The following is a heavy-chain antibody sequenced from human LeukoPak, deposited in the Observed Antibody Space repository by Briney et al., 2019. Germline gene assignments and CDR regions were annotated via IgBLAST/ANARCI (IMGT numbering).Heavy chain of an antibody. V-gene: IGHV1-69*05. CDR1: GGTFSSYA. D-gene: IGHD3-22*01. CDR3: ARGYYDSSGYSYCFDY. CDR2: IIPIFGTA. Sequence: GASVKVSCKASGGTFSSYAISWVRQAPGQGLEWMGRIIPIFGTANYAQKFQGRVTITTDESTSTAYMELSSLRSEGTAVYYCARGYYDSSGYSYCFDYWGQGTLVTVSS. J-gene: IGHJ4*02.